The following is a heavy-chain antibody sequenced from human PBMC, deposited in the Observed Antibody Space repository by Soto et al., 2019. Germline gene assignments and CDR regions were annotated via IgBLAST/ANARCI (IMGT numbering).Heavy chain of an antibody. CDR3: AGSVSSSGYLTGPNYYYYYGMDV. Sequence: QVQLVQSGAEVQKPGSSVKVSCKASGGTFSSYAISWVRQAPGQGLEWMGGIIPIFGTANYAQKFQGRVTITADESTSTAYMELSSLRSEDTAVYYCAGSVSSSGYLTGPNYYYYYGMDVWGQGTAVTVSS. D-gene: IGHD3-22*01. CDR1: GGTFSSYA. CDR2: IIPIFGTA. V-gene: IGHV1-69*01. J-gene: IGHJ6*02.